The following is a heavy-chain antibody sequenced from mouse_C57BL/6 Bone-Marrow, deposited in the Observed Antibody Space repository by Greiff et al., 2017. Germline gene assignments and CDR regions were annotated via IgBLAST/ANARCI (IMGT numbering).Heavy chain of an antibody. J-gene: IGHJ3*01. CDR1: GYTFTSYG. V-gene: IGHV1-81*01. CDR2: IYPRSGNT. Sequence: VKLMESGAELARPGASVKLSCKASGYTFTSYGISWVKQRTGQGLEWIGEIYPRSGNTYYNEKFKGKATLTADKSSSTAYMELRSLTSEDSAVYFCARSDYSKGFAYWGQGTLVTVSA. CDR3: ARSDYSKGFAY. D-gene: IGHD2-5*01.